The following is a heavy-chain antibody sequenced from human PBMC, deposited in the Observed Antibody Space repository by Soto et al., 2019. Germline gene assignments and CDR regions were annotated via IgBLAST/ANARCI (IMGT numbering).Heavy chain of an antibody. Sequence: EVQLLESGGGLVQPGGSLRVSCAASGFTFSTYGMNWVRQAPGKGLEWVSGISGSGGGTYYAHYVKGRCTISRDNAKNTLYLQMNSLRAEDTAVYYCAKDRSYEPGQDSSPDNRGQGTLVTVSS. CDR3: AKDRSYEPGQDSSPDN. CDR2: ISGSGGGT. V-gene: IGHV3-23*01. J-gene: IGHJ4*02. D-gene: IGHD3-22*01. CDR1: GFTFSTYG.